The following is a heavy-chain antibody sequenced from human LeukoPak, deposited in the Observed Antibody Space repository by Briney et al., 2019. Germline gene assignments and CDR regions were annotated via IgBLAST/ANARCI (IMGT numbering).Heavy chain of an antibody. CDR1: GDSASSNSVT. CDR2: TYYRSTWYN. J-gene: IGHJ5*02. Sequence: SQTLSLTCAISGDSASSNSVTWNWIRQSPSRGLEWLGRTYYRSTWYNDYAVSVRGRITVNPDTSKNQFSLHLNSVTPEDTAVYYCARRLTQYDCFDPWGQGILVTVSS. CDR3: ARRLTQYDCFDP. D-gene: IGHD2-2*01. V-gene: IGHV6-1*01.